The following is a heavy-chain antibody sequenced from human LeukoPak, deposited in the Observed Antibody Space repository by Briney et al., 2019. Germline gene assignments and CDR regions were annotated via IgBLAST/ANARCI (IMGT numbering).Heavy chain of an antibody. CDR1: GYSISSGYY. Sequence: PSETLSLTYTVSGYSISSGYYWGWIRQPPGKGLEWIGSIYHSGSTYYNPSLKSRVTISVDTSKNQFSLKLTSVTAADTAVYFCARGEDFERYYLDYWGQGTLVTVSS. D-gene: IGHD3-9*01. CDR2: IYHSGST. V-gene: IGHV4-38-2*02. J-gene: IGHJ4*02. CDR3: ARGEDFERYYLDY.